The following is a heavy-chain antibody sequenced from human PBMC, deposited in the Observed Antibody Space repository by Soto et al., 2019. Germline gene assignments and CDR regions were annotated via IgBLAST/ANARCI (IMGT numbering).Heavy chain of an antibody. CDR2: IYYSGST. CDR3: ATQKLELGYSYYFDY. J-gene: IGHJ4*02. CDR1: GGSISSSSYY. D-gene: IGHD1-7*01. Sequence: SETLSLTCTVSGGSISSSSYYWGWIRQPPGKGLEWIGSIYYSGSTYYNPSLKSRVTISVDTSKNQFSLKLSSVTAADTAVYYCATQKLELGYSYYFDYWGQGTLVTV. V-gene: IGHV4-39*01.